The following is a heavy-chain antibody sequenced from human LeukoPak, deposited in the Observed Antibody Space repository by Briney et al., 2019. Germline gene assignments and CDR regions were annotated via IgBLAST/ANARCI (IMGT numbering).Heavy chain of an antibody. Sequence: ASVKLSCKACGYTFTVYYMHWVRQAPGQGLEWMGWINPNSGGTKYAEKFQGRVTMTRDTSISTAYMELSRLRSDDTAVFYCARDSYEILTGFQWGQGTQVTVSS. CDR3: ARDSYEILTGFQ. CDR2: INPNSGGT. CDR1: GYTFTVYY. J-gene: IGHJ4*02. V-gene: IGHV1-2*02. D-gene: IGHD3-9*01.